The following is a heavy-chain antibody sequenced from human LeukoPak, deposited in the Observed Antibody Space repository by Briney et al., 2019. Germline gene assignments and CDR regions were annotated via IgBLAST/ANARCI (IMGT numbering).Heavy chain of an antibody. D-gene: IGHD2-2*01. V-gene: IGHV5-51*01. CDR2: IYPADSET. CDR1: GYSFASYW. CDR3: ARQWGDCSSTSCYSAY. Sequence: GESLKISCKGSGYSFASYWIAWVRQMPGKGLEWMGIIYPADSETRYSPSFQGQVTISADKSISTAYLQWSSLKASDTAIYYCARQWGDCSSTSCYSAYWGQGTLVTVSS. J-gene: IGHJ4*02.